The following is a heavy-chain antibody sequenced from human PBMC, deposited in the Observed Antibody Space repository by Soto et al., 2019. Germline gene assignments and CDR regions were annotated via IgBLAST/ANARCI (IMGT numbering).Heavy chain of an antibody. Sequence: GSLRLSCASSGFTFSNAWMTWVLQAPGKGLGWVGRIKSKTDGGTTDYAAPVKGRFTISRDDSKNTLFLQMNSLKTEDTAVYYCTTDDPINKNWGQGTLVTVSS. CDR2: IKSKTDGGTT. CDR3: TTDDPINKN. V-gene: IGHV3-15*01. CDR1: GFTFSNAW. J-gene: IGHJ4*02.